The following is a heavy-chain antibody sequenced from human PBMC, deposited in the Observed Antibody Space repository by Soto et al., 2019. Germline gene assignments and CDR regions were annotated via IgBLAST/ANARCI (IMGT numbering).Heavy chain of an antibody. CDR1: GGSFKSGSYS. D-gene: IGHD2-21*01. J-gene: IGHJ4*02. Sequence: PSETLSLTCTVSGGSFKSGSYSWSWIRQPPGKGLEWIGYVYHTGRTSYNPSLKSRVSISMDTSKHQFSRNLDSVTAADTAVYLCARHCAYLDAWGQGTRVTVPS. CDR3: ARHCAYLDA. CDR2: VYHTGRT. V-gene: IGHV4-61*01.